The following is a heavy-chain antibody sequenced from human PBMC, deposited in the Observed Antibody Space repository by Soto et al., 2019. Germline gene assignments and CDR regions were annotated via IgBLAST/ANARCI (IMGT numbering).Heavy chain of an antibody. Sequence: QITLKESGPPLVKPTQTLTLTCTFSGFSLSTSGVGVGWIRQPPGKALEWLALIYWDDDKRYSPSLKSRLTITNDPSKNQLVITMTNMDPVDTATYYCAHRRSYCSGGSCYSGFDYWGQGTLVAVSS. J-gene: IGHJ4*02. CDR2: IYWDDDK. D-gene: IGHD2-15*01. CDR1: GFSLSTSGVG. V-gene: IGHV2-5*02. CDR3: AHRRSYCSGGSCYSGFDY.